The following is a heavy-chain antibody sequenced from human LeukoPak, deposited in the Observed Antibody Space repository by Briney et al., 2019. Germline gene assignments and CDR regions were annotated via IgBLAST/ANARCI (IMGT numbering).Heavy chain of an antibody. CDR1: GGSISSGAHY. CDR2: IYYSGNT. J-gene: IGHJ6*02. D-gene: IGHD3-10*01. V-gene: IGHV4-30-4*01. Sequence: PSQTLSLTCTVSGGSISSGAHYWSWIRQPPGKGLEWIGYIYYSGNTYYNPSLESRITISVDTPKNQFSLKLSSVTAADTAVYYCARDTMVRGVLRGGMDVWGQRTTVTVSS. CDR3: ARDTMVRGVLRGGMDV.